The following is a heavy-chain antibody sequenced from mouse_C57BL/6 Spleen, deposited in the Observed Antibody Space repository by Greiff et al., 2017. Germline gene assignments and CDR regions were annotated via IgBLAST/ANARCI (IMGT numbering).Heavy chain of an antibody. CDR1: GYTFTDHT. CDR2: IYPRDGST. J-gene: IGHJ4*01. D-gene: IGHD1-1*01. V-gene: IGHV1-78*01. Sequence: VQLQQSDAELVKPGASVKISCKVSGYTFTDHTIHWMKQRPEQGMEWIGYIYPRDGSTKYNEKFKGKATLTADKSSSTAYMQLNSLTSEDSAVYFCAREGHYYGSDYAMDYWGQGTSVTVSS. CDR3: AREGHYYGSDYAMDY.